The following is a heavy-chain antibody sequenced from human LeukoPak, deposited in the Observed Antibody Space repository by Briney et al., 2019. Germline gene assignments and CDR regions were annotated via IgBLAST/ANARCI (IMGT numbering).Heavy chain of an antibody. CDR1: GYTFTSYY. D-gene: IGHD3-22*01. V-gene: IGHV1-46*01. CDR3: ARDLETYYYDSSGPTEDY. CDR2: INPSGGST. J-gene: IGHJ4*02. Sequence: ASVKVSCKASGYTFTSYYMHWVRQAPGQGLEWMGIINPSGGSTSYAQKFQGRVTMTRDTSTSTVYMELSSLRSEDTAVYYCARDLETYYYDSSGPTEDYWGQGTLVTVSP.